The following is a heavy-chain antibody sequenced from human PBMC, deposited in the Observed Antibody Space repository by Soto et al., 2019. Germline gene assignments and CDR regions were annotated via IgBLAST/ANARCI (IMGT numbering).Heavy chain of an antibody. CDR3: VKDQDWNYASNDAFDI. D-gene: IGHD1-7*01. Sequence: GGSLRLSCSASGFTFLSYAMHWVRQAPGKGLEYVSAIGSNGGSTYYADSVKGRFTISRDNSKNTLYLQMSSLRAEDTAMYYCVKDQDWNYASNDAFDIWGQGTMVT. J-gene: IGHJ3*02. CDR2: IGSNGGST. CDR1: GFTFLSYA. V-gene: IGHV3-64D*06.